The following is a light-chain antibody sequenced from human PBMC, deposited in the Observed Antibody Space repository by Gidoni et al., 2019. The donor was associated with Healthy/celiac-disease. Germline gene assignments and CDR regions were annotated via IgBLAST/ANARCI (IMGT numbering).Light chain of an antibody. J-gene: IGKJ3*01. CDR1: QSVSSSY. Sequence: MVLTQSPGTLSLSPGERATLSCRASQSVSSSYLDWYQQKPGQAPRLLIYGASSRATGIPDRFSGSGSGTDFTLTISRLEPEAFAVYYCQQYGSSPSSFGPGTKVDIK. CDR2: GAS. V-gene: IGKV3-20*01. CDR3: QQYGSSPSS.